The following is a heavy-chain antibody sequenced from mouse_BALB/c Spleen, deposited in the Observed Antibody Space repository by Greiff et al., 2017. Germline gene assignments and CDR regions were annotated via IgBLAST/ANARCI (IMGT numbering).Heavy chain of an antibody. V-gene: IGHV1S132*01. J-gene: IGHJ2*01. CDR1: GYTFTSYW. Sequence: QVQLQQSGAELVKPGASVKLSCKTSGYTFTSYWIQWVKQRPRQGLGWIGEIFPGTGTTYYNEKFKGKATLTIDTSSSTAYMQLSSLTSEDSAVYFCASKGGGIYFDYWGQGTTLTVSS. CDR2: IFPGTGTT. CDR3: ASKGGGIYFDY.